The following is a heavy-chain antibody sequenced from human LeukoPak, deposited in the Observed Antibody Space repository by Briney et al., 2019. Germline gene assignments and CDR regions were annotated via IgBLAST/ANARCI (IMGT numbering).Heavy chain of an antibody. CDR2: ISGSGGNT. CDR1: GFTFSNSA. J-gene: IGHJ4*02. D-gene: IGHD2-2*01. V-gene: IGHV3-23*01. Sequence: GGSLRLSCTASGFTFSNSAMTWVRQAPGTGLEWVSTISGSGGNTYYADSVKGRFTISRDNSKNTLYLQMNSLRAEDTAVYYCARGGDQLLSPYFDYWGQGTLVTVSS. CDR3: ARGGDQLLSPYFDY.